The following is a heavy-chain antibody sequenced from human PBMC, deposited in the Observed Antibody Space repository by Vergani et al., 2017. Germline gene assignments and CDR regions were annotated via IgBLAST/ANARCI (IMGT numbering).Heavy chain of an antibody. D-gene: IGHD4-11*01. CDR2: IDHTGRP. CDR3: ARVNTETNGHLYYYYYMDV. J-gene: IGHJ6*03. Sequence: QVQLQQWGGGLLKPSETLSLTCVVNGGSFTSYHWTWIRQSPGEGLEWVGDIDHTGRPDYNPSLKSRLTMSVDKLRNQFSLTLNYVTATDTAIYFCARVNTETNGHLYYYYYMDVWGQGTAVTVS. CDR1: GGSFTSYH. V-gene: IGHV4-34*01.